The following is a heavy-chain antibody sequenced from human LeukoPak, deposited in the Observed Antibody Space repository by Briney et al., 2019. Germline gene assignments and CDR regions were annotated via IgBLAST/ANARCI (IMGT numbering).Heavy chain of an antibody. CDR3: AKDKGSGSPYYFDY. D-gene: IGHD3-10*01. J-gene: IGHJ4*02. Sequence: GGSLRLSCAGSGFTFSTHGMNWVRQAPGKGLEWVSGVTPSGDPTYYADSVKGRFIISRDNSKNTMYLQMNSLRAEDMALYYCAKDKGSGSPYYFDYWGQGTLVTVSS. V-gene: IGHV3-23*01. CDR2: VTPSGDPT. CDR1: GFTFSTHG.